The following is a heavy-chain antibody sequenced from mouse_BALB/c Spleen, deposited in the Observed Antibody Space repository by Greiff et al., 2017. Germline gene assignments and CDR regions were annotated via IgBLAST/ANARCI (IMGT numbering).Heavy chain of an antibody. CDR1: GFTFSSYG. CDR3: ASSSTSYFDY. J-gene: IGHJ2*01. Sequence: EVKLVESGGDLVKPGGSLKLSCAASGFTFSSYGMSWVRQTPDKRLEWVATISSGGSYTYYPDSVKGRFTISRDNAKNTLYLQMSSLKSEDTAMYYCASSSTSYFDYWGQGTTLTVSS. CDR2: ISSGGSYT. V-gene: IGHV5-6*01. D-gene: IGHD2-1*01.